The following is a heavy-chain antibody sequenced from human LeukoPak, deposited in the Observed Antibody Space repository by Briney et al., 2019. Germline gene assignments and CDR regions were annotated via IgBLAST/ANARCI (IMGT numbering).Heavy chain of an antibody. V-gene: IGHV4-38-2*02. CDR3: ARAGGDY. CDR1: GYSISSGYY. J-gene: IGHJ4*02. D-gene: IGHD1-26*01. Sequence: PSETLSLTCTVSGYSISSGYYWGWIRQPPGKGLEWIGSIYHSGSTYYNPSLKSRVTISVDTSKNQFPLKLSSVTAADTAVYYCARAGGDYWGQGTLVTVSS. CDR2: IYHSGST.